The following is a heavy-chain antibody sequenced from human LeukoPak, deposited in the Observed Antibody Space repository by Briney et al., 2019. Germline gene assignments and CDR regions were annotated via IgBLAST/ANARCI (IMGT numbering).Heavy chain of an antibody. CDR3: APTNSWYYYFDY. Sequence: ASVKVSCKASGYTFTGYYIHWVRQAPGQGLEWMGWINPNGGGTNYAQKFQDRVTLTRDTSISTAFMELSRLRSDDTAVYYCAPTNSWYYYFDYWGQGTLVTVS. CDR1: GYTFTGYY. CDR2: INPNGGGT. D-gene: IGHD6-13*01. V-gene: IGHV1-2*02. J-gene: IGHJ4*02.